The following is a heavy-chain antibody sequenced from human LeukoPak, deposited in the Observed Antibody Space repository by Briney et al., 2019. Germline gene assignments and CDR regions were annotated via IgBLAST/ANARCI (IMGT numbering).Heavy chain of an antibody. CDR2: FDPEDGET. V-gene: IGHV1-24*01. Sequence: GASVKVSCKVSGYTLTELSMHWVRQAPGKGLEWMGGFDPEDGETIYAQKFQGRVTIAADESTSTAYMELSSLRSEDTAVYYCARDGYSGSYYVYYYYYMDVWGKGTTVTVSS. CDR3: ARDGYSGSYYVYYYYYMDV. CDR1: GYTLTELS. D-gene: IGHD1-26*01. J-gene: IGHJ6*03.